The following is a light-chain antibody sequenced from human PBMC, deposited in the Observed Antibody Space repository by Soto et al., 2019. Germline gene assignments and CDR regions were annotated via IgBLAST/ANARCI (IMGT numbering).Light chain of an antibody. Sequence: EIVLTQSPGTLSLSPGERATLSCRASQSVSSSYLAWYQQKPGQAPRLLIYGASSRSTGIPDRFSGSWSVTYFTLTISRLAPEDFAVYYYQQYGSSPVYTFGQGTKVEIK. J-gene: IGKJ2*01. V-gene: IGKV3-20*01. CDR1: QSVSSSY. CDR2: GAS. CDR3: QQYGSSPVYT.